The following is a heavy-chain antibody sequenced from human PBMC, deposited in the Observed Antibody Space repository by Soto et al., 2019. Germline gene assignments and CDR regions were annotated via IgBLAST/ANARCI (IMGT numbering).Heavy chain of an antibody. J-gene: IGHJ5*02. CDR3: SNGGQYHP. Sequence: GGSRRLSCAASGFTFDDYAMHWGRQSPGKGREWVSGISWDSSRIGYADSVKGRCIISRDKAKNSLYLQMNSLRPEETAFYYCSNGGQYHPWGQGTLVTVSS. CDR1: GFTFDDYA. V-gene: IGHV3-9*01. CDR2: ISWDSSRI. D-gene: IGHD1-26*01.